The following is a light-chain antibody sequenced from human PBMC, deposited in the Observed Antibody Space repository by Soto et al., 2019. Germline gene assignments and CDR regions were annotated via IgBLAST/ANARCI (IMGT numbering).Light chain of an antibody. CDR2: GAS. CDR3: QQYTDWPRT. Sequence: EIVMTQSPANLSVSPGEGVTLSCRASQNINANLAWYQQRPGQAPRLLIYGASGRATGTPARFSGSGSGTEFTLTISSLQSEDFGVYFCQQYTDWPRTFGLGTKVETK. V-gene: IGKV3-15*01. CDR1: QNINAN. J-gene: IGKJ1*01.